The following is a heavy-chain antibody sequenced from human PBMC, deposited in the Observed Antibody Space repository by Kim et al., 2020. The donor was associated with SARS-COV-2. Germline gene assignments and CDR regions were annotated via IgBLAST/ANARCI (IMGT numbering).Heavy chain of an antibody. D-gene: IGHD4-17*01. CDR2: ISAYNGNT. J-gene: IGHJ6*02. CDR3: ARAPSTVTTLSPYYYYGMDV. Sequence: ASVKVSCKASGYTFTSYGISWVRQAPGQGLEWMGWISAYNGNTNYAQKLQGRVTMTTDTSTSTAYMELRSLRSDDTAVYYCARAPSTVTTLSPYYYYGMDVWGQGTTVTVSS. V-gene: IGHV1-18*04. CDR1: GYTFTSYG.